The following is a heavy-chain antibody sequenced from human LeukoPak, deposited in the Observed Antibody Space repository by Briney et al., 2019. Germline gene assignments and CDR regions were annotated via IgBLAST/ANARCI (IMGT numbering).Heavy chain of an antibody. CDR3: VRDPSGSGFAFDS. J-gene: IGHJ4*02. D-gene: IGHD1-1*01. CDR2: IWFDGSNK. V-gene: IGHV3-33*01. CDR1: VFIFSNDA. Sequence: GGCLRLSCAASVFIFSNDAMHWVRQAPCKGLEWVAFIWFDGSNKHYADSVKGRFTISRDNSEDTLYLQMNSLRAEDTAAYYCVRDPSGSGFAFDSWGQGALVTVSS.